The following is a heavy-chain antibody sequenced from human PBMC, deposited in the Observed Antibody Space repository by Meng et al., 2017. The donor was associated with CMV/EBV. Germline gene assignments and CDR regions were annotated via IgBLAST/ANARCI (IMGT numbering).Heavy chain of an antibody. CDR2: IYYSGST. CDR1: GGSISSYY. Sequence: GSLRLSCTVSGGSISSYYWSWIRQPPGKGLEWIGYIYYSGSTNYNPSLKSRVTISVDTSKNQFSLKLSSVTAADTAVYYCASGTAMELGFDYWGQGTLVTVSS. V-gene: IGHV4-59*01. CDR3: ASGTAMELGFDY. D-gene: IGHD5-18*01. J-gene: IGHJ4*02.